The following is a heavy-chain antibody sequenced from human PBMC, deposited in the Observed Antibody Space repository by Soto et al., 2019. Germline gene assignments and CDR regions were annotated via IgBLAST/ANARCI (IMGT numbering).Heavy chain of an antibody. CDR3: ARGEITMIVVAPHGLDY. D-gene: IGHD3-22*01. CDR1: GFTFSSYA. Sequence: GGSLRLSCAASGFTFSSYAMHWVRQAPGKGLEWVAVISYDGSNKYYADSVKGRFTISRDNSKNTLYLQMNSLRAEDTAAYYCARGEITMIVVAPHGLDYWGQGTLVTVSS. CDR2: ISYDGSNK. V-gene: IGHV3-30-3*01. J-gene: IGHJ4*02.